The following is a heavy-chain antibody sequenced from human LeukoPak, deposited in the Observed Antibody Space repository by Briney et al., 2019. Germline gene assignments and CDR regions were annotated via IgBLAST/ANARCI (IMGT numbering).Heavy chain of an antibody. D-gene: IGHD3-22*01. J-gene: IGHJ4*02. CDR3: AKGDFYDSSGYPYFDY. Sequence: GGSLRLSCAASGFTFSSYAMSWVRQAPGKGLEWVPAISGSGGSTYYADSVKGRFTISRDNSRNTLYLQMNSLRAEDTAVYYCAKGDFYDSSGYPYFDYWGQGTLVTVSS. CDR2: ISGSGGST. V-gene: IGHV3-23*01. CDR1: GFTFSSYA.